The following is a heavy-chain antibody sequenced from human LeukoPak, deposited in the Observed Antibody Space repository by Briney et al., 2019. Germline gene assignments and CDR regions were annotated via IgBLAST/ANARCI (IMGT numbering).Heavy chain of an antibody. D-gene: IGHD4-17*01. CDR2: IKQDGSEK. CDR3: AKGGVYGDYEQAFDI. J-gene: IGHJ3*02. CDR1: GFTFSSYS. Sequence: GGSLRLSCAASGFTFSSYSMNWVRQAPGKGLEWVANIKQDGSEKYYVDSVKGRFTISRDNSKNTLYLQMNSLRAEDTAVYYCAKGGVYGDYEQAFDIWGQGTMVTVSS. V-gene: IGHV3-7*03.